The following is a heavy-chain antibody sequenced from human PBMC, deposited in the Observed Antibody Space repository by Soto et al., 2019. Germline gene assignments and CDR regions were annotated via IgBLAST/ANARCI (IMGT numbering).Heavy chain of an antibody. J-gene: IGHJ6*02. CDR1: GGYISSYY. V-gene: IGHV4-4*07. D-gene: IGHD3-10*01. CDR3: ARDTYLYGSSNYYYGMDV. Sequence: SETLSLSCTVSGGYISSYYWSCIRQPAGKGLEWIGRIYTSGSTNYNPSLKSRVTMSVDTSKNQFSLQLSSVTAADTAVYYCARDTYLYGSSNYYYGMDVWGQGTTVTVSS. CDR2: IYTSGST.